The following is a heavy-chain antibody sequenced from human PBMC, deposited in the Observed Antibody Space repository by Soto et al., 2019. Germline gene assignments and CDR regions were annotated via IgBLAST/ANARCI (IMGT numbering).Heavy chain of an antibody. CDR1: GFTFSEFS. CDR2: INPRGDST. D-gene: IGHD3-16*02. V-gene: IGHV3-23*01. CDR3: AKEYDYIWGSYRSRPTKMDEYYFDY. J-gene: IGHJ4*02. Sequence: PGGSLRLSCAPSGFTFSEFSMDWVRQAPGKGLEWVAEINPRGDSTNYGNSVKGRFTISRDNSKNTLYLQMNSLRAEDTAVYYCAKEYDYIWGSYRSRPTKMDEYYFDYWGQGTLVTVSS.